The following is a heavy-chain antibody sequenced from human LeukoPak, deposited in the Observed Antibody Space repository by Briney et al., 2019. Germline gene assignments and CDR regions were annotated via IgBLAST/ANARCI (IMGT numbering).Heavy chain of an antibody. J-gene: IGHJ3*02. D-gene: IGHD6-13*01. Sequence: ASVKVSCKASGYTFTTYGIVWLRQAPGEGLKWMVWISPYNDNTKYAQKLQGRVTMTADTSTSTAYMELRSLRSDDTAVYYCAREMPAATGSDAFDIWGQGTMVTVSS. CDR2: ISPYNDNT. CDR3: AREMPAATGSDAFDI. CDR1: GYTFTTYG. V-gene: IGHV1-18*01.